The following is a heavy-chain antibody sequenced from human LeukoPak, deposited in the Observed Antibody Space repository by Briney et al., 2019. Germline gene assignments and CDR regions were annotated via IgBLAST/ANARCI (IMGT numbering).Heavy chain of an antibody. V-gene: IGHV4-39*01. Sequence: SETLSLTCTVSGGSISSSSYYWGWIRQPPGKGLEWIGSIYYSGSTYYNPSLKSRVTISVDTSKTQFSLKLSSVTAADTAVYYCARHETGDFAYWGQGTLVTVSS. CDR3: ARHETGDFAY. D-gene: IGHD3-9*01. J-gene: IGHJ4*02. CDR2: IYYSGST. CDR1: GGSISSSSYY.